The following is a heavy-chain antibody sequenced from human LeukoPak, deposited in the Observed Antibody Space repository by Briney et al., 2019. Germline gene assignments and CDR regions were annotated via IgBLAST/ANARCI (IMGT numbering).Heavy chain of an antibody. J-gene: IGHJ4*02. CDR3: AKGVATMDY. CDR1: GFTVSSNY. Sequence: GGSLRLSCAASGFTVSSNYMSWVRQAPGKGLEWVSTSGGGGGSTSYADSVKGRFTISRDYSKSTVYLQMSSLRAEDTAIYYCAKGVATMDYWGQGTLVTVSS. CDR2: SGGGGGST. D-gene: IGHD4/OR15-4a*01. V-gene: IGHV3-23*01.